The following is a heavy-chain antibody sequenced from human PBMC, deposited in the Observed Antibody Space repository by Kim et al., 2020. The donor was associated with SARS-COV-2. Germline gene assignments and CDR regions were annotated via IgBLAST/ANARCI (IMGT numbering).Heavy chain of an antibody. Sequence: SETLSLTCTVSGGSISSYYWSWIRQPPGKGLEWIGYIYYSGSTNYNPSLKSRVTISVDTSKNQFSLKLSSVTAADTAVYYCARGPVRRGSYDSSGYYLDYWGQGTLVTVSS. CDR1: GGSISSYY. D-gene: IGHD3-22*01. CDR3: ARGPVRRGSYDSSGYYLDY. CDR2: IYYSGST. J-gene: IGHJ4*02. V-gene: IGHV4-59*13.